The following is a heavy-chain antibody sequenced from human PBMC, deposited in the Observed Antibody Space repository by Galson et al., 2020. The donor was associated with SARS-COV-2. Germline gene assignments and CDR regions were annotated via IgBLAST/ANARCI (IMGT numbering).Heavy chain of an antibody. CDR1: GVTFSTYN. CDR2: ISSSSGTI. D-gene: IGHD3-10*01. Sequence: GSLRLSCVASGVTFSTYNMNWVRHAPGKGLEWLSYISSSSGTIHYADSVRGRFTISRDNANNSLYLQMKSLRDEDTAVYYCARDATPITMVRGVITHYEYYYGMDVWGQGTTVTVSS. CDR3: ARDATPITMVRGVITHYEYYYGMDV. J-gene: IGHJ6*02. V-gene: IGHV3-48*02.